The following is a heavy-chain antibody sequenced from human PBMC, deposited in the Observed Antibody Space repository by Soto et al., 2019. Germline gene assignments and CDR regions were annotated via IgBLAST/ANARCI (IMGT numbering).Heavy chain of an antibody. CDR2: INHSGST. D-gene: IGHD2-15*01. CDR3: ARELKGYCSGGSCYGYYYYMDV. CDR1: GGSFSGYY. V-gene: IGHV4-34*01. J-gene: IGHJ6*03. Sequence: PSETLSLTCAVYGGSFSGYYWSWIRQPPGKGLEWIGEINHSGSTNYNPSLKSRVTISVDTSKNQFSLKLSSVTAADTAVYYCARELKGYCSGGSCYGYYYYMDVWGKGTTVT.